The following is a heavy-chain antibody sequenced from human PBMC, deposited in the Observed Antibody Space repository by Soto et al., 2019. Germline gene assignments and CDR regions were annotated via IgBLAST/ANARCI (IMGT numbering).Heavy chain of an antibody. Sequence: LRLSCAASGFAFSSYEMNWVRQSPGKGLEWLSYISSTASTIHYADSVKGRFTISRDNANNSVYLQMNSLTADDSAVYYCARAAGIMTRGFHGMDVWGQGTTVTVSS. J-gene: IGHJ6*02. CDR1: GFAFSSYE. D-gene: IGHD3-10*01. V-gene: IGHV3-48*03. CDR3: ARAAGIMTRGFHGMDV. CDR2: ISSTASTI.